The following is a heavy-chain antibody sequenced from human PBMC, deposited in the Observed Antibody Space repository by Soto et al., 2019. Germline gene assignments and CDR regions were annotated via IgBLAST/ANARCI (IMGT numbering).Heavy chain of an antibody. Sequence: PGGSLRLSCAASGFTFSSYEMNWVRQAPGKGLEWVSYISSSGSTIYYADSVKGRFTISRDNAKNSLYLQMNSLRAEDTAVYYCARETYYYNSSGRNYYYYYGMDVWAQRPTVTVSS. CDR3: ARETYYYNSSGRNYYYYYGMDV. CDR2: ISSSGSTI. J-gene: IGHJ6*02. D-gene: IGHD3-22*01. CDR1: GFTFSSYE. V-gene: IGHV3-48*03.